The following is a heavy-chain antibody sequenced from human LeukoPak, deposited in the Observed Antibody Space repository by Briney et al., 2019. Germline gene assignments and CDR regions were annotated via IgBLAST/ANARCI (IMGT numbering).Heavy chain of an antibody. D-gene: IGHD6-6*01. V-gene: IGHV3-7*01. CDR3: TRHEAAARLYYYYYMDV. CDR1: GFPFSTYW. J-gene: IGHJ6*03. CDR2: IKLDGSEK. Sequence: PGGSLRLSCTASGFPFSTYWMTWVRQAPGKGLEWVANIKLDGSEKYYVDSVKGRFTISRDNAKNSLYLQMNSLRAEDTAVYYCTRHEAAARLYYYYYMDVWGKGTTVTVSS.